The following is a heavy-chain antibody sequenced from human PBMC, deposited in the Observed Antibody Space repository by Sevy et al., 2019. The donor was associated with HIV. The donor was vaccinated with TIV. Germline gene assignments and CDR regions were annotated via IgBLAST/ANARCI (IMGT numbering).Heavy chain of an antibody. CDR3: AKNRLPVGSYFSRHGLDV. V-gene: IGHV3-30*18. D-gene: IGHD3-10*01. CDR2: ILHDGSYR. Sequence: GGSLRLSCAASGFTFSSYDMHWVRQAPGKGLEWVAIILHDGSYREYVDSVRGRFTMSSDNSKNTIYLQMNGLSIEDTAVYYCAKNRLPVGSYFSRHGLDVWGRGTTVTVSS. CDR1: GFTFSSYD. J-gene: IGHJ6*02.